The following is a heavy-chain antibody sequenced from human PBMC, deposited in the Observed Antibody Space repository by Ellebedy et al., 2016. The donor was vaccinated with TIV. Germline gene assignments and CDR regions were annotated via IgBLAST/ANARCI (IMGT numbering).Heavy chain of an antibody. D-gene: IGHD5-18*01. CDR2: IIPIFGTA. J-gene: IGHJ4*02. Sequence: SVKVSCXASGGTFSSYAISWVRQAPGQGLEWMGGIIPIFGTANYAQKFQGRVTITADESTSTAYMELSSLRSEDTAVYYCAREGYSYGPFDYWGQGTLVTVSS. V-gene: IGHV1-69*13. CDR1: GGTFSSYA. CDR3: AREGYSYGPFDY.